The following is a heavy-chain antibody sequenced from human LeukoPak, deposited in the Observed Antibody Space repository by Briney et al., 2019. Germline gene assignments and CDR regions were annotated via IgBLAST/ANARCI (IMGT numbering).Heavy chain of an antibody. CDR1: GGTFSSYA. CDR2: IIPIFGTA. CDR3: ARDRDYGDYLDY. D-gene: IGHD4-17*01. V-gene: IGHV1-69*13. Sequence: ASVKVSCKASGGTFSSYAISWVRQAPGQGLEWMGGIIPIFGTANYAQKFQGRVTITADESTSTAYMELSSLRSEDTAVYYCARDRDYGDYLDYWGQGTLVTVSS. J-gene: IGHJ4*02.